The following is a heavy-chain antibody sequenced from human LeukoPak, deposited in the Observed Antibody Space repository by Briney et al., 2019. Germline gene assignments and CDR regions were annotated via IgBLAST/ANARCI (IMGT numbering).Heavy chain of an antibody. CDR3: ARVGILTGLDY. V-gene: IGHV4-59*01. CDR1: GGSISSYY. CDR2: IYYSGST. Sequence: SETLSLTCTVSGGSISSYYWSWIWQPPGKGLEWIGYIYYSGSTNYNPSLKSRVTISVDTSKNQFSLKLSSVTAADTAVYYCARVGILTGLDYWGQGTLVTVSS. J-gene: IGHJ4*02. D-gene: IGHD3-9*01.